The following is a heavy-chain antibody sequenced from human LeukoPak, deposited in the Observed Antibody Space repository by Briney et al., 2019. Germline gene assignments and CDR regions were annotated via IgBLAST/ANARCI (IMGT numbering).Heavy chain of an antibody. V-gene: IGHV3-21*01. J-gene: IGHJ4*02. Sequence: PGGSLTLSCAASGFTFSSYSMNWVRQAPGKGLEWVSSISSSSSYIYYADSVKGRFSISRDNAKNSLYLQMNSLRAEDTAVYYCARDNSWTQVYFDYWGQRTLVTVSS. CDR2: ISSSSSYI. D-gene: IGHD6-13*01. CDR3: ARDNSWTQVYFDY. CDR1: GFTFSSYS.